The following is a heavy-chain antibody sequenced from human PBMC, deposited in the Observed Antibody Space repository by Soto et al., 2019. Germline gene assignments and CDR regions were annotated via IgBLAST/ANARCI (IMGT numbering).Heavy chain of an antibody. CDR2: ISSSSSYI. J-gene: IGHJ4*02. CDR1: GFTFSSYS. Sequence: PGGSLRLSCAASGFTFSSYSMNWVRQAPGKGLEWVSSISSSSSYIYYADSVKGRFTISRDNAKNSLYLQMNSLRAEDTAVYYCARAYYSKYDPAPVRDYWGQGTLVTVSS. V-gene: IGHV3-21*01. D-gene: IGHD3-10*01. CDR3: ARAYYSKYDPAPVRDY.